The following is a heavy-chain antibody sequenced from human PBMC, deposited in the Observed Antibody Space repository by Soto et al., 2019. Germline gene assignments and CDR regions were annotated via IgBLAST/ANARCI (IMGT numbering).Heavy chain of an antibody. CDR1: GFTFSSYA. D-gene: IGHD2-2*01. Sequence: HPGGSLRLSCAASGFTFSSYAMHWVRQAPGKGLEWMAVISYDGSNKDYADSVKGRFTISRDNSKNTLYLQMNSLRAEDPAVYYCARDPSATYYYGMDVWGHGTPVSV. CDR2: ISYDGSNK. J-gene: IGHJ6*02. CDR3: ARDPSATYYYGMDV. V-gene: IGHV3-30-3*01.